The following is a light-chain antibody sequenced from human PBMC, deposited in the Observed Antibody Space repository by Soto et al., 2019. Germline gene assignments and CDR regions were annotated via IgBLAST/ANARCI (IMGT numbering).Light chain of an antibody. Sequence: DIQMTQSPSTLSASVGDRVTITCRASQSISYWLAWYQQKPGNAPNLLIYKASTLESGVPSRFSGSGSGTEFTLTISSLQPDDFATYYCQQYNIYWTFGQGTKVEIK. J-gene: IGKJ1*01. V-gene: IGKV1-5*03. CDR2: KAS. CDR3: QQYNIYWT. CDR1: QSISYW.